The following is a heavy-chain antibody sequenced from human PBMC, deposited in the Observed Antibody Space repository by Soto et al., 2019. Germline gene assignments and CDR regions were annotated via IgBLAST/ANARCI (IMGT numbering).Heavy chain of an antibody. V-gene: IGHV3-23*01. Sequence: GGSLSLSCAASGFTFSSYAMSWVRQAPGKGLEWVSAISGSGGSTYYADSVKGRFTISRDNSKNTLYLQMNSLRAEDTAVYYGAKAECSSTSCLAGGIQLWPHDAFDIWGQGTMVTVSS. CDR3: AKAECSSTSCLAGGIQLWPHDAFDI. D-gene: IGHD2-2*01. CDR2: ISGSGGST. J-gene: IGHJ3*02. CDR1: GFTFSSYA.